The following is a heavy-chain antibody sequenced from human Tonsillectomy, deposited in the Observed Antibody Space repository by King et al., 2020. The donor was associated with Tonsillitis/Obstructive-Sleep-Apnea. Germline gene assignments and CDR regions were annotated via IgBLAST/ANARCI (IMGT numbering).Heavy chain of an antibody. V-gene: IGHV3-15*07. CDR2: IKSKTDGGTT. D-gene: IGHD6-13*01. Sequence: VQLVESGGGLVKPGGSLRLSCAASGFTSSNAWMNWVRQAPGKGLEWVGRIKSKTDGGTTDYAAPVKGRFTISRDDSKNTLYLQMNSLKTEDTAVYYCTTQGFIAAAGSFYYYYGMDVWGQGTTVTVSS. CDR1: GFTSSNAW. CDR3: TTQGFIAAAGSFYYYYGMDV. J-gene: IGHJ6*02.